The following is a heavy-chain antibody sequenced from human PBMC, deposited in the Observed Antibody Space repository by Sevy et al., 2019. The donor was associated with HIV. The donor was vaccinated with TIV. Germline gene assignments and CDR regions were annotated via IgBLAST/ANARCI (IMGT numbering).Heavy chain of an antibody. Sequence: GGSLRLSCAASGFIVSSYYMGWVRQAPGKGLEWVSLINTRGTTFYADSVKGRFTISRDNSKNKLYLQMNGLRAEDTAMYYCAREATRLTVWGQGTLVTVSS. V-gene: IGHV3-53*01. CDR2: INTRGTT. J-gene: IGHJ4*02. CDR1: GFIVSSYY. CDR3: AREATRLTV. D-gene: IGHD4-4*01.